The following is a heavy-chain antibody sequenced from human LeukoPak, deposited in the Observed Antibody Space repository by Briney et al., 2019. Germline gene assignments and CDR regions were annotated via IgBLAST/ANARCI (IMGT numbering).Heavy chain of an antibody. Sequence: PSETLSLTCTVSRGSISASIRSYYWSWLRQPPGKGLEWIGYISSIGSTNDNPSLRSRVTISVDTSKNQFFLNLSSVSAADTAVYYCARVPLGYSGAYYFDYWGPGTLVTVSP. D-gene: IGHD5-12*01. CDR2: ISSIGST. J-gene: IGHJ4*02. CDR1: RGSISASIRSYY. CDR3: ARVPLGYSGAYYFDY. V-gene: IGHV4-4*09.